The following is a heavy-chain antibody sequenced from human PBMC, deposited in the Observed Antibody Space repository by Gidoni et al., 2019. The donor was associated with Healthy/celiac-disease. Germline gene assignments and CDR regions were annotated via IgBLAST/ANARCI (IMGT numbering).Heavy chain of an antibody. CDR2: IKPNRGGT. CDR3: ASNGDYDFWSGYYFYYMDV. D-gene: IGHD3-3*01. CDR1: GSTFTGYY. J-gene: IGHJ6*03. Sequence: QVQLVQSGAEVKKPGASVKVSCKASGSTFTGYYMHWVRQAPGQGLEWMGWIKPNRGGTNYAQKFQGRVTMTRDTSISTAYMELSRLRSDDTAVYYCASNGDYDFWSGYYFYYMDVWGKGTTVTVSS. V-gene: IGHV1-2*02.